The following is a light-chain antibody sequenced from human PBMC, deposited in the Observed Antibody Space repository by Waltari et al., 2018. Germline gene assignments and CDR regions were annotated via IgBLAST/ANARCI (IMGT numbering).Light chain of an antibody. CDR1: QSVSSN. CDR3: QQYNNWPPLT. CDR2: GAS. V-gene: IGKV3-15*01. Sequence: EIVMTQSPATLSVSQGERATLSCRARQSVSSNLAWYQQKPGHAPWLRIYGASTRATGIPAMFSGSGSGTEFPLTISSLLSEDFAVYYCQQYNNWPPLTFGGGTKVEIK. J-gene: IGKJ4*01.